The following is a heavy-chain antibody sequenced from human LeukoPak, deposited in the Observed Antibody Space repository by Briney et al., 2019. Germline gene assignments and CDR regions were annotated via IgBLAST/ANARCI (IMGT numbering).Heavy chain of an antibody. CDR2: IYPGDSDT. CDR1: GYSSTSYW. D-gene: IGHD3-22*01. CDR3: ASGPPPRGYYDSSGYYWPYFDY. V-gene: IGHV5-51*01. Sequence: GESLKISCKGSGYSSTSYWIGWVRQMPGKGLEWMGIIYPGDSDTRYSPSFQGQVTISADKSISTAYLQWSSLKASDTAMYYCASGPPPRGYYDSSGYYWPYFDYWGQGTLVTVSS. J-gene: IGHJ4*02.